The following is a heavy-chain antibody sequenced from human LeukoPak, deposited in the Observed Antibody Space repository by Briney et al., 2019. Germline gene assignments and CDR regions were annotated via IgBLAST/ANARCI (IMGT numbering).Heavy chain of an antibody. Sequence: PGGSLRLSSAASGFTFSSYAMSWVRQAPGKGLEWVSAISGSGGSTYYADSVKGRFTISRDNSKNTLYLQMNSLRAEDTAVYYCAKLYCSSTSCSDFDYWGQGTLVTVSS. J-gene: IGHJ4*02. D-gene: IGHD2-2*01. CDR2: ISGSGGST. CDR1: GFTFSSYA. CDR3: AKLYCSSTSCSDFDY. V-gene: IGHV3-23*01.